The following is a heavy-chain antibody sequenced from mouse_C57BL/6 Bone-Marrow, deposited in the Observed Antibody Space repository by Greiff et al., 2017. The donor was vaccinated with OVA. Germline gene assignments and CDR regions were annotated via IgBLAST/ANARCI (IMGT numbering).Heavy chain of an antibody. CDR3: ARDGNYEYYYAMDY. J-gene: IGHJ4*01. V-gene: IGHV1-20*01. D-gene: IGHD2-1*01. CDR2: INPYNGDT. CDR1: GYSFTGYF. Sequence: VHVKQSGPELVKPGDSVKISCKASGYSFTGYFMNWVMQSHGKSLEWIGRINPYNGDTFYNQKFKGKATLTVDKSSSTAHMELRSLTSEDSAVYYCARDGNYEYYYAMDYWGQGTSVTVSS.